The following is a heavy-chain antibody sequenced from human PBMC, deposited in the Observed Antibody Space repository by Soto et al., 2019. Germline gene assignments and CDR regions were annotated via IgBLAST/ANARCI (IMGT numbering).Heavy chain of an antibody. CDR3: ARGGGVGVAGSAAFDM. Sequence: QLHLVQSGAVVKKPGASVTVSCSASGYPVTAYYVHWVRQAPRRRLEWMGGINHVTGAAKYTQTFQGRVTRTWDTSTSTVFMELSGLPSEGTAVFYWARGGGVGVAGSAAFDMWGQGTLVTVSS. V-gene: IGHV1-2*02. CDR1: GYPVTAYY. D-gene: IGHD3-3*01. CDR2: INHVTGAA. J-gene: IGHJ3*02.